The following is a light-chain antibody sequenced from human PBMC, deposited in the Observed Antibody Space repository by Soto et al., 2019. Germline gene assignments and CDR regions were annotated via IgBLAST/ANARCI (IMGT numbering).Light chain of an antibody. V-gene: IGKV3-20*01. Sequence: EIVLTQSPGTLSLSPGERATLSCRASQSVSSSYLAWYQQKPGQAPRLLIYGASSRATGIPDRFSGSGSGTVFSLTVSRLDPEDFAVYYCQFSRTFGQGTKVEIK. CDR1: QSVSSSY. J-gene: IGKJ1*01. CDR2: GAS. CDR3: QFSRT.